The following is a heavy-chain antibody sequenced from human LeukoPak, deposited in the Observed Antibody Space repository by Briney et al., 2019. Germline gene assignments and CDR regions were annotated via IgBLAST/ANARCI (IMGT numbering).Heavy chain of an antibody. CDR3: ARDMIVWYV. D-gene: IGHD3-22*01. J-gene: IGHJ6*04. V-gene: IGHV4-39*07. CDR2: IYYSGST. Sequence: KSSETLSLTCTVSGGSISSSSYYWGWIRQPPGKGLEWIGSIYYSGSTYYNPSLKSRVTISVDTSKNQFSLKLSSVTAADTAVYYCARDMIVWYVWGKGTTVTVSS. CDR1: GGSISSSSYY.